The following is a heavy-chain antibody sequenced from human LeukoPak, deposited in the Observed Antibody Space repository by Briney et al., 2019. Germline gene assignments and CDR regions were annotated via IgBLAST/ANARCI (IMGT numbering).Heavy chain of an antibody. CDR2: INHSGST. J-gene: IGHJ4*02. CDR1: GGSSSGYY. CDR3: ARGTPYSSSWYY. V-gene: IGHV4-34*01. D-gene: IGHD6-13*01. Sequence: ASETLSLTCAVYGGSSSGYYWSWIRQPPGKGREWIGEINHSGSTNYNPSLKSRVTISVDTSKNQFSLKLSSVTAADTAVNYCARGTPYSSSWYYWGQGTLVTVSS.